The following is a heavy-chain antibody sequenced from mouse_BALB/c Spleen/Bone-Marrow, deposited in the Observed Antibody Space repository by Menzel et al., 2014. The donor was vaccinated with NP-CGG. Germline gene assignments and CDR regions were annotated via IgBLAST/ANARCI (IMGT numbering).Heavy chain of an antibody. CDR1: GYTFSNYW. D-gene: IGHD3-1*01. J-gene: IGHJ2*01. Sequence: TVLARPGAAVKMSCKASGYTFSNYWMHWVKQRPGQGLEWIGTIYPGNSDTTYNQKFKGKATLTAVTSTSTAYMELSSLTNEDSAVYYCTTLARNKFDYWGQGTTLTVSS. V-gene: IGHV1-5*01. CDR3: TTLARNKFDY. CDR2: IYPGNSDT.